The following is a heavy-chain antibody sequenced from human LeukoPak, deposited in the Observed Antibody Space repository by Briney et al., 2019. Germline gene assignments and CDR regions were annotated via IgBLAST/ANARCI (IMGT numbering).Heavy chain of an antibody. CDR3: ARARRYSGYDRWFDP. J-gene: IGHJ5*02. CDR2: IFSSDEK. Sequence: NKSGPVLVKPTETLTLTCTVSRFSPSNARMGVGWIRQPPGKALEWLAHIFSSDEKSYSTPLGTRLTISKDTSKTQVVLTMTNMDPVYTATYYCARARRYSGYDRWFDPWGQGTLVTVSS. CDR1: RFSPSNARMG. D-gene: IGHD5-12*01. V-gene: IGHV2-26*01.